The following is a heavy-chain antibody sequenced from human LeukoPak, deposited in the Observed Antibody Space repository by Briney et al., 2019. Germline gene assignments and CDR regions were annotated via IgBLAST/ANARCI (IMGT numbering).Heavy chain of an antibody. CDR3: ARAYGNSGYYQLPIDY. D-gene: IGHD3-22*01. V-gene: IGHV3-23*01. CDR2: ITGSGDYT. J-gene: IGHJ4*02. Sequence: PGGSLRLSCAASGFIFSTYGMSWVRQAPGKGLEWVSGITGSGDYTHHVDSVKGRFTISRDNSKSTLFLQMNSLRVEDTAVYYCARAYGNSGYYQLPIDYWGQGILVTVSS. CDR1: GFIFSTYG.